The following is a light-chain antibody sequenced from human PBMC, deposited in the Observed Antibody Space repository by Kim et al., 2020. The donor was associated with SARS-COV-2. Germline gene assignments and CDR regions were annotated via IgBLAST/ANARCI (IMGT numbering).Light chain of an antibody. CDR3: QSYDTSALWV. CDR1: SGSIASNY. Sequence: NFMLTQPHSVSESPGKTVTISCTRSSGSIASNYVQWYQQRPGSAPTTVIYENTQRVSGVPDRFSASIDSSSNSASLTISGLKTDDEADYYCQSYDTSALWVFGGGTQLTVL. CDR2: ENT. J-gene: IGLJ3*02. V-gene: IGLV6-57*03.